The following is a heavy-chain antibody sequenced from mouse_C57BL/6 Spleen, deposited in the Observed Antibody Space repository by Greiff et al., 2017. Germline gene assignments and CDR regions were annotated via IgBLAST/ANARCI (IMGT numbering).Heavy chain of an antibody. J-gene: IGHJ4*01. D-gene: IGHD2-4*01. CDR3: ARSGDYDYYAMDY. V-gene: IGHV1-72*01. CDR1: GYTFTSYW. Sequence: QVQLQQPGAELVKPGASVKLSCKASGYTFTSYWMHWVKQRPGRGLGWIGRIDPNSGGTKYNEKFKSKATLTVDKPSSTAYMQLSSLTSEDSAVYYCARSGDYDYYAMDYWGQGTSVTVSS. CDR2: IDPNSGGT.